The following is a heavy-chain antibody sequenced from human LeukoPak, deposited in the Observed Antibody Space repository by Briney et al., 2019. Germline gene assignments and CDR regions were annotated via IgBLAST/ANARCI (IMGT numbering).Heavy chain of an antibody. CDR2: ISSSSSYI. J-gene: IGHJ4*02. D-gene: IGHD3-10*01. CDR3: AKDGDPMVRGAPFDY. V-gene: IGHV3-21*04. Sequence: GGSLRLSCAASGFTFSSYSMNWVRQAPGKGLEWVSSISSSSSYIYYADSVKGRFTISRDNSKNTLYLQMNSLRAEDTAVYYCAKDGDPMVRGAPFDYWGQGTLVTVSS. CDR1: GFTFSSYS.